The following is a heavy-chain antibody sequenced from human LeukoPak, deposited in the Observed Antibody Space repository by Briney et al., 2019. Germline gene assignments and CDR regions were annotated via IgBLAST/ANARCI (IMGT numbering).Heavy chain of an antibody. CDR1: GFTFSTYG. J-gene: IGHJ4*02. CDR3: AKDSIRYTSSWFGFLDS. CDR2: VSFDSNNL. Sequence: GGSLRLSCAASGFTFSTYGMHWVRQAPGKGLEWVAVVSFDSNNLYYADSVKGRFTVSRDNSKNTLYLQMNSLRPEDTALYYCAKDSIRYTSSWFGFLDSWGQGTLVTVSS. V-gene: IGHV3-30*18. D-gene: IGHD6-13*01.